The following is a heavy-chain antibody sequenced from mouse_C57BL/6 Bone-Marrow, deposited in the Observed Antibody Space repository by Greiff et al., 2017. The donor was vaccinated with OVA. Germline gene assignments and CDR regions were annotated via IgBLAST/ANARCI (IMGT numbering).Heavy chain of an antibody. Sequence: VQLQQPGAELVKPGASVKISCKASGYAFSSYWMNWVKQRPGKGLEWIGQIYPGDGDTNYNGKFKGKATLTADKSSSTAYMQLSSLTSEDSAVYFCARRDYYGSPDYWGQGTTLTVSS. V-gene: IGHV1-80*01. CDR2: IYPGDGDT. CDR1: GYAFSSYW. J-gene: IGHJ2*01. D-gene: IGHD1-1*01. CDR3: ARRDYYGSPDY.